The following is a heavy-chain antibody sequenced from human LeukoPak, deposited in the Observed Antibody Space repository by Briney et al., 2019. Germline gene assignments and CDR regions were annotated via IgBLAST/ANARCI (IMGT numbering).Heavy chain of an antibody. V-gene: IGHV1-69*01. Sequence: GSSVKVSCKASGGTFSSYAISWVRQAPGQGLEWMGGIIPIFGTANYAQKFQGRVTITADESTSTAYMELISLRSEDTAVYYCARANGGDSGDALDIWGQGTMVAVSS. CDR2: IIPIFGTA. CDR3: ARANGGDSGDALDI. CDR1: GGTFSSYA. J-gene: IGHJ3*02. D-gene: IGHD4-23*01.